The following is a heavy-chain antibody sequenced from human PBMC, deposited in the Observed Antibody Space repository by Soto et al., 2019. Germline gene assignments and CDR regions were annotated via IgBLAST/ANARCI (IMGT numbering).Heavy chain of an antibody. CDR2: IIPIFGTA. CDR1: GGTFSSYA. J-gene: IGHJ2*01. Sequence: QVQLVQSGAEVKKPGSSVKVSCKASGGTFSSYAISWVRQAPGQGLEWMGGIIPIFGTANYAQKFQGRVTITAGESTSTAYMELSSLRSEDTAVYYCARLGSGYGDLHWYFDLWGRGTLVTVSS. CDR3: ARLGSGYGDLHWYFDL. D-gene: IGHD3-10*01. V-gene: IGHV1-69*01.